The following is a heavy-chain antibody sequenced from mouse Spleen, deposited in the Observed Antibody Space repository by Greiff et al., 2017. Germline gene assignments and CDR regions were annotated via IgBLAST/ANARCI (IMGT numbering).Heavy chain of an antibody. CDR3: ALDGYYAMDY. CDR2: ISYDGSN. Sequence: EVQLQQSGPGLVKPSQSLSLTCSVTGYSITSGYYWNWIRQFPGNKLEWMGYISYDGSNNYNPSLKNRISITRDTSKNQFFLKLNSVTTEDTATYYCALDGYYAMDYWGQGTSVTVSS. V-gene: IGHV3-6*01. J-gene: IGHJ4*01. CDR1: GYSITSGYY. D-gene: IGHD2-3*01.